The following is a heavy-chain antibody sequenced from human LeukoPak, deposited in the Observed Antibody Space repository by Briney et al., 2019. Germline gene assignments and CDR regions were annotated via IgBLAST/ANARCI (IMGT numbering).Heavy chain of an antibody. CDR2: IYYSGST. Sequence: SETLSLTCTVSGGSISSSSYYWGWIRQPPGKGLEWIGSIYYSGSTYYNPSLKSRVTISVDTSKNQFSLKLSSVTAADTAVYYCARSLFRVFWFDPWGQGTLVTVSS. CDR1: GGSISSSSYY. D-gene: IGHD2-21*01. CDR3: ARSLFRVFWFDP. V-gene: IGHV4-39*01. J-gene: IGHJ5*02.